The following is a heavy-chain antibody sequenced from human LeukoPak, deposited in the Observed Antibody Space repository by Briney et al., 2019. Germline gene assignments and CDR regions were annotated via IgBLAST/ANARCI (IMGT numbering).Heavy chain of an antibody. CDR2: MYPGDSDI. CDR1: GNSFSSYW. D-gene: IGHD4-23*01. Sequence: HGESLNISCKGSGNSFSSYWIGWVRQMPGKGLEWMGIMYPGDSDIRYSPSFQGQVTISADKSISTAYLQWSSLKASDSAMYYCAIGQDYGGNIDYWGQGTLATVSS. CDR3: AIGQDYGGNIDY. J-gene: IGHJ4*02. V-gene: IGHV5-51*01.